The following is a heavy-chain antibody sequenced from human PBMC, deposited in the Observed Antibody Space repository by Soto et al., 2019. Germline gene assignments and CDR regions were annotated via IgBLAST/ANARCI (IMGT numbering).Heavy chain of an antibody. CDR2: IYYSGST. CDR1: GGSISSGGYY. D-gene: IGHD4-17*01. CDR3: AREDYGDYVYFQH. J-gene: IGHJ1*01. V-gene: IGHV4-31*03. Sequence: PSETLSLTCTVSGGSISSGGYYWSWIRQHPGKGLEWIGYIYYSGSTYYNPSLKSRVTISVDTSKNQFSLKLSSVTAADTAVYYCAREDYGDYVYFQHWGQGTLVTVSS.